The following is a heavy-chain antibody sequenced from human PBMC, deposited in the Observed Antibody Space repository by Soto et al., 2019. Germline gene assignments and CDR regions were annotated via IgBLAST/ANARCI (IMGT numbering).Heavy chain of an antibody. CDR3: ARGASLNYDFWSGYDSY. J-gene: IGHJ4*02. D-gene: IGHD3-3*01. CDR1: GVTFNNY. CDR2: IYSGGST. V-gene: IGHV3-53*01. Sequence: GPPRISSAASGVTFNNYMSWVRQTPGKGLEWVSVIYSGGSTYYADSVKGRFTISRDNSKNTLYLQMNSLRAEDTAVYYGARGASLNYDFWSGYDSYWGQGTLVT.